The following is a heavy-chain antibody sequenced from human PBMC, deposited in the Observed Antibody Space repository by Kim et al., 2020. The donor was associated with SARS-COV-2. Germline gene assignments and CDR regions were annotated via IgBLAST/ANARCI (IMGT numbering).Heavy chain of an antibody. J-gene: IGHJ6*02. V-gene: IGHV3-48*02. CDR3: AREGMITLGNQPDYYYYGMDV. CDR2: ISSSSSTI. CDR1: GFTFSSYS. Sequence: GGSLRLSCAASGFTFSSYSMNWVRQAPGKGLEWVSYISSSSSTIYYADSVKGRFTISRDNAKNSLYLQMNSLRDEDTAVYYCAREGMITLGNQPDYYYYGMDVWGQGTTVTVSS. D-gene: IGHD3-16*01.